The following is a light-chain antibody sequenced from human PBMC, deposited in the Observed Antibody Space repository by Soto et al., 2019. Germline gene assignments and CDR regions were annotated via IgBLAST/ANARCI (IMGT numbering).Light chain of an antibody. CDR1: QAISDY. Sequence: DIQMTQSPSSLSASVGDRVTITCRASQAISDYLAWYQQEPGKVPKLLIYAASTLQSGVPSRFSGSGSGTDFTLTISSLQPEDFGTYYCQKYNSAPWTFGQGTKVEIK. CDR3: QKYNSAPWT. CDR2: AAS. J-gene: IGKJ1*01. V-gene: IGKV1-27*01.